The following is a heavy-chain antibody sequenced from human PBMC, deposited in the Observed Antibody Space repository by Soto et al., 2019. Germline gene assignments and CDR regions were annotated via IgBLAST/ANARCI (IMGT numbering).Heavy chain of an antibody. CDR1: GGSISSSSYY. Sequence: ETLSLTCTVSGGSISSSSYYWGWIRQPPGKGLEWIGSIYYSGSTYYNPSLKSRVTISVDTSKNQFSLKLSSVTAADTAVYYCARGYFYGSGSYYPADYWGQGTPVTVSS. CDR3: ARGYFYGSGSYYPADY. D-gene: IGHD3-10*01. CDR2: IYYSGST. V-gene: IGHV4-39*01. J-gene: IGHJ4*02.